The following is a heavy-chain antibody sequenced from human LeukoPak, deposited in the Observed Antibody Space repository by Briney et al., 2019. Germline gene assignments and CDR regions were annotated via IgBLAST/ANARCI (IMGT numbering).Heavy chain of an antibody. CDR2: IYYSGST. Sequence: PSQTLSLTCTVSGGSISSGDYYWSWIRQPPGKGLEWIGYIYYSGSTYYNPSLKSRVTISVDTSKNQFSLKLSSVTAADTAVYYCARALKRTMVRGVGGCNWFDPWGQGTLVTVSS. D-gene: IGHD3-10*01. CDR1: GGSISSGDYY. J-gene: IGHJ5*02. V-gene: IGHV4-30-4*01. CDR3: ARALKRTMVRGVGGCNWFDP.